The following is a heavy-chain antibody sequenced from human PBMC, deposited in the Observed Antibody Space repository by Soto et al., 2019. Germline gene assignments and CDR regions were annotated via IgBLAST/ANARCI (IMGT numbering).Heavy chain of an antibody. CDR3: ARWSNNKVVDP. V-gene: IGHV3-33*01. CDR1: GFTFRNHG. CDR2: IWYDGSEK. J-gene: IGHJ5*02. Sequence: QVQLVESGGGVVQPGRSLRLSCEGSGFTFRNHGMHWVRQPPGKGPEWLAVIWYDGSEKYYADSVKGRFTISRDNSKNTLYLQMSSLTVEDTAIYYCARWSNNKVVDPWGQGTMVTVS. D-gene: IGHD1-1*01.